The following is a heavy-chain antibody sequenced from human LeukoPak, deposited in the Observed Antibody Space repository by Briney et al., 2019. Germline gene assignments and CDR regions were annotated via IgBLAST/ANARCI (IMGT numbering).Heavy chain of an antibody. J-gene: IGHJ4*02. Sequence: ASVKVSCKASGYTFTSYYMHWVRQAPGQGLEWMGIINPSGGSTSYAQKFQGRVTMTRDMSTSTVYMELSSLRAGDTALYYCAKDSGYDLYYFDYWGQGTLVTVSS. D-gene: IGHD5-12*01. CDR1: GYTFTSYY. CDR2: INPSGGST. CDR3: AKDSGYDLYYFDY. V-gene: IGHV1-46*01.